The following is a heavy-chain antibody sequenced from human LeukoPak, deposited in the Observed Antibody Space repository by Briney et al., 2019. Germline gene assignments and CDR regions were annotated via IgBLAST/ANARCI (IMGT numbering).Heavy chain of an antibody. CDR2: IYYSGST. CDR3: ARHSMVRGVIITGMDV. V-gene: IGHV4-59*08. J-gene: IGHJ6*02. Sequence: KTSETLSLTCTVSGGSISSYYWSWIRQPPGKGLEWIGYIYYSGSTNYNPSLKSRVTISVDTSKNQFSLKPSSVTAADTAVYYCARHSMVRGVIITGMDVWGQGTTVTVSS. CDR1: GGSISSYY. D-gene: IGHD3-10*01.